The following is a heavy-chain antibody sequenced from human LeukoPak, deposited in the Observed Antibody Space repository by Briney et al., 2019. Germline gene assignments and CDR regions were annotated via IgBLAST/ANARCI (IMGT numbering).Heavy chain of an antibody. CDR3: ARDGWFGDYNWFDP. CDR1: GFTFSSYS. CDR2: ISSASNTI. D-gene: IGHD3-10*01. Sequence: PGGPLRLSCAASGFTFSSYSRNWVRQAPGKGLEWVSYISSASNTIYYADSVKGRFTISRDNAKNSLYLQMNSLRAEDTAMYYCARDGWFGDYNWFDPWGQGTLVTVSS. J-gene: IGHJ5*02. V-gene: IGHV3-48*01.